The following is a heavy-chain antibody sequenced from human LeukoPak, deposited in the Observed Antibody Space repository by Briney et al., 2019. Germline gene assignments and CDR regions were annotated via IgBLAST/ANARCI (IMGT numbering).Heavy chain of an antibody. CDR3: ALPVDPGGNDL. CDR1: GFTFSSYS. V-gene: IGHV4-39*07. D-gene: IGHD3-16*01. J-gene: IGHJ2*01. Sequence: GSLRLSCAASGFTFSSYSMNWIRQPPGKGLEWIGSIYYSGSTYYNPSLKSRVTISVDTSKNQFSLKLSSVTAADTAVYYCALPVDPGGNDLWGRGTLVTVSS. CDR2: IYYSGST.